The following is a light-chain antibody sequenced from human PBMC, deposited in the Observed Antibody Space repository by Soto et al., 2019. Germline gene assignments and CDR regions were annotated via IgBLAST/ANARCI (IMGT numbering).Light chain of an antibody. J-gene: IGLJ3*02. V-gene: IGLV2-8*01. Sequence: QSALAQPPSASGSPGQSVTITCTGTNSDVGTYNYVSWYQHHPGKAPKFLIYEGSRRPFGVPDRFSGSKSGNTASLTVSGLQAEDEADYYCSSYAGSNNLVFGGGTQLTVL. CDR1: NSDVGTYNY. CDR3: SSYAGSNNLV. CDR2: EGS.